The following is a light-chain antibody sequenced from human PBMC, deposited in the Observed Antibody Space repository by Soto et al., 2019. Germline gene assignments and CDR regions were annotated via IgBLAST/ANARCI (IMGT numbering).Light chain of an antibody. CDR1: SSDIGNYNY. J-gene: IGLJ3*02. Sequence: QSVLTQPASVSGSPGQSITIPCTGSSSDIGNYNYVSWYQQQHPGKAPKLMIYDVSTRPSGVSIRFSGSKSGNTASLTISGLQAEDEAFSYCTSYTIATTGVFGGGTKLTVL. V-gene: IGLV2-14*03. CDR2: DVS. CDR3: TSYTIATTGV.